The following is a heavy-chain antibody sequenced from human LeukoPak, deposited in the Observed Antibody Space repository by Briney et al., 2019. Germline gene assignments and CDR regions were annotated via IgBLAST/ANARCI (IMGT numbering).Heavy chain of an antibody. CDR2: IYHSGST. J-gene: IGHJ4*02. D-gene: IGHD3-22*01. CDR3: ARRGYYYDSSGYDY. Sequence: SETLSITCAVSGGSISSSNWWSWVRQPPGKGLEWIGEIYHSGSTNYNPSLKSRVTISVDKSKNQFSLKLSSVTAADTAVYYCARRGYYYDSSGYDYWGQGTLVTVSS. V-gene: IGHV4-4*02. CDR1: GGSISSSNW.